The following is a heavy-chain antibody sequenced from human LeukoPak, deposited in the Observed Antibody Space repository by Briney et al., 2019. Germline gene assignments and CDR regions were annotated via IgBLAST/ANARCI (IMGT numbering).Heavy chain of an antibody. Sequence: SVKVSCKASGGTFSSYAISWVRQAPGQGLEWMGGIIPIFGTANYAQKFQGRVTITADESTSTAYMELSRLRSDDTAVYYCARDRVGATSYLDYWGQGTLVTVSS. CDR1: GGTFSSYA. CDR2: IIPIFGTA. V-gene: IGHV1-69*13. CDR3: ARDRVGATSYLDY. D-gene: IGHD1-26*01. J-gene: IGHJ4*02.